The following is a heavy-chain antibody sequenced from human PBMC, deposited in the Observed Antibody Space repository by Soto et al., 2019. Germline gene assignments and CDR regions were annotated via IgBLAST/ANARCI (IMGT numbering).Heavy chain of an antibody. CDR2: ISRDGGTK. J-gene: IGHJ4*02. CDR1: GFTVSTYG. CDR3: TCEAASGY. Sequence: QVQLVESGGGVVQPGRSLRLSCAVSGFTVSTYGMHWVRQAPGKGLEWVAVISRDGGTKYYADSVKGRFTISRDNSRNTPVLEMNRQRGDDMAVYSLTCEAASGYWGQGTLVTVSS. D-gene: IGHD2-21*01. V-gene: IGHV3-30*03.